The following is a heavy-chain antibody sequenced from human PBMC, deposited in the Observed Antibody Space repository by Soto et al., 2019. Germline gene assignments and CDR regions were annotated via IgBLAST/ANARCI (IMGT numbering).Heavy chain of an antibody. V-gene: IGHV4-59*01. Sequence: SETLSLTCTVSGGSISSYYWSWIRQPPGKGLEWIGYISYSGSTDYNPSLKSRVTISIDTSKNQFSLKFNSVTAADTAVYYCAREGYNFGPFDYWGQGALVTVSS. CDR3: AREGYNFGPFDY. CDR1: GGSISSYY. D-gene: IGHD5-18*01. J-gene: IGHJ4*02. CDR2: ISYSGST.